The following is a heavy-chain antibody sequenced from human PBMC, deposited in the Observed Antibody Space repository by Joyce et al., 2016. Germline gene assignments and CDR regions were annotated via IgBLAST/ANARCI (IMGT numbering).Heavy chain of an antibody. CDR1: GFTLRNYN. CDR2: MSSSSTSI. J-gene: IGHJ3*02. D-gene: IGHD5-12*01. CDR3: ANLNSGYDRGDAFDI. Sequence: EVQLVASGGGLVQPGGSLRLSCAASGFTLRNYNMNWVRQAPWNGLDWVSYMSSSSTSIHYADSVKCRFTISRDNAKNSLYLQMNSLRAEDTAVYYCANLNSGYDRGDAFDIWGQGTMVTVSS. V-gene: IGHV3-48*01.